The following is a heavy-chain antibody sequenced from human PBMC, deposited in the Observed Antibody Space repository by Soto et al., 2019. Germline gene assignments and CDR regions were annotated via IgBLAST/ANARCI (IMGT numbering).Heavy chain of an antibody. Sequence: SGGSLRVSCAASGFTFSSDGMHWVRQAPGKGLEWVAVIWYDGSNKYYADSVKGRFTISRDNSKNTLYLQMNSLRAEDTAVYYCARDYERYDFCSGYSGRYFVYWGQGTLVTVSS. V-gene: IGHV3-33*01. CDR1: GFTFSSDG. CDR3: ARDYERYDFCSGYSGRYFVY. D-gene: IGHD3-3*01. J-gene: IGHJ4*02. CDR2: IWYDGSNK.